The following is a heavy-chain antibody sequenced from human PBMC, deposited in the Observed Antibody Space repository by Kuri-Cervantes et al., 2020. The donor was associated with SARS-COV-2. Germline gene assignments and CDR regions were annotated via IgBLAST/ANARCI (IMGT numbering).Heavy chain of an antibody. Sequence: VKVSCKASGGTFSSYAISWVRQAPGQGLEWMGRIIPILGIANYAQKFQGRVTITADKSTSTAYMELSSLRSEDTAVYYCARSANYGSGSYYMSYGMDVWGQGTTVTVSS. CDR3: ARSANYGSGSYYMSYGMDV. CDR2: IIPILGIA. J-gene: IGHJ6*02. D-gene: IGHD3-10*01. CDR1: GGTFSSYA. V-gene: IGHV1-69*04.